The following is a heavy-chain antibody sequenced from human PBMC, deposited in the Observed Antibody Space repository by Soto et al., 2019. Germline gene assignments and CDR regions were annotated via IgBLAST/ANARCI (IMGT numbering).Heavy chain of an antibody. CDR2: IYYSGST. J-gene: IGHJ5*02. CDR3: ARVGYDFWSGYPNWFEP. V-gene: IGHV4-59*01. CDR1: GGSISSYY. D-gene: IGHD3-3*01. Sequence: SETLSLTCTVSGGSISSYYWSWIRQPPGKGLEWIGYIYYSGSTNYNPSLKSRVTISVDTSKNQFSLKLSSVTAADTAVYYCARVGYDFWSGYPNWFEPWGQGTLVTVSS.